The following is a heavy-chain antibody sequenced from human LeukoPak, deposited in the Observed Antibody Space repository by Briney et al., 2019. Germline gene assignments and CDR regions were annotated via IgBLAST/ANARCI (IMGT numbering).Heavy chain of an antibody. V-gene: IGHV4-39*01. CDR3: ARDHGDFVQHD. D-gene: IGHD4-17*01. Sequence: TETLSLTCTVSGDSISSGNFYWGWIRQPPGKELQWIGSIYYNGITHYNPSLESRVTISADTSTNEFSLKLRSVTAADTAMYYCARDHGDFVQHDWGQGTLVTVSS. CDR1: GDSISSGNFY. CDR2: IYYNGIT. J-gene: IGHJ4*02.